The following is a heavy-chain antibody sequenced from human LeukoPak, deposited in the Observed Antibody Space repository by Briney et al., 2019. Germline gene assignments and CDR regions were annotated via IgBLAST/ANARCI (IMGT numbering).Heavy chain of an antibody. Sequence: PSETLSLTCTVSGGSMSSYYWSWIRQLPGKGLECIGYIYYSGSTNYNPSLKNRVTISVDTSKNQFSLKLSSVTAADTAVYFCPREGNTYGSKWFDPWGQGTLVTVSS. CDR2: IYYSGST. D-gene: IGHD5-18*01. CDR1: GGSMSSYY. V-gene: IGHV4-59*01. CDR3: PREGNTYGSKWFDP. J-gene: IGHJ5*02.